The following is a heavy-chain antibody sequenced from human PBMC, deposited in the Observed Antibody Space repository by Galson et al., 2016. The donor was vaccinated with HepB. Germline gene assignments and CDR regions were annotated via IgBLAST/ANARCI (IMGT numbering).Heavy chain of an antibody. J-gene: IGHJ3*02. D-gene: IGHD3-3*01. CDR2: VYQTGAA. Sequence: LSLTCHVSGASISASMWWSWVRQTPGQGLEWIGEVYQTGAANYIPSLEGRITMSVDRSTNQFSLTLTSVTVADTAMYYCAREDDFWSDYYDWRSFNIWGQGTMVTVSS. V-gene: IGHV4-4*02. CDR3: AREDDFWSDYYDWRSFNI. CDR1: GASISASMW.